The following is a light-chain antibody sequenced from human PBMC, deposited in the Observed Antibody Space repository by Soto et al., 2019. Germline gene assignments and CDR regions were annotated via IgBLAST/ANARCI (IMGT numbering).Light chain of an antibody. CDR1: SSDVEIYNL. CDR3: CSYVGGSTFEV. J-gene: IGLJ2*01. CDR2: EGS. V-gene: IGLV2-23*03. Sequence: QSALTQPASVSGSPGQSITISCTGTSSDVEIYNLVSWFQQHPGKAPKLMIYEGSKRPSGVSNRFSGSKSGNTASLTISGLQAEDEADYYCCSYVGGSTFEVFGGGTQLTVL.